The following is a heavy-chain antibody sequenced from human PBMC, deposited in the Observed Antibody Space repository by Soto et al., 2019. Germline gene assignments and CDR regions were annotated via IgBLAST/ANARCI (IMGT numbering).Heavy chain of an antibody. CDR1: GFTFDDYA. D-gene: IGHD6-19*01. CDR2: ISWNSGSI. Sequence: EVQLVESGGGLVQPGRSLRLSCTASGFTFDDYAMHWVRQAPGKGLEWVSGISWNSGSIGYADSVKGRFTISRDNAKNSLYLQMKSLRAEDTALYYCAKDQSGWLASLFDYWGQGTLVTVSS. CDR3: AKDQSGWLASLFDY. V-gene: IGHV3-9*01. J-gene: IGHJ4*02.